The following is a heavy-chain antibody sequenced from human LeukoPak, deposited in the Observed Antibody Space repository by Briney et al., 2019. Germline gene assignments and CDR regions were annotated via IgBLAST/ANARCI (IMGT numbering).Heavy chain of an antibody. J-gene: IGHJ4*02. D-gene: IGHD5-12*01. CDR2: ISSSSGTI. V-gene: IGHV3-48*01. CDR1: GFTVSNNF. CDR3: ARGYSRGDY. Sequence: GGSLRLSCAASGFTVSNNFMYWVRQAPGKGLEWVSYISSSSGTIYYADSVKGRFTISRDNAKNSLYLQMNSLRAEDTAVYYCARGYSRGDYWGQGTLVTVSS.